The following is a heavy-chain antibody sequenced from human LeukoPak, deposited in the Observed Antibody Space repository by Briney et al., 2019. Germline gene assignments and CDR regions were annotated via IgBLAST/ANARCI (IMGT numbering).Heavy chain of an antibody. D-gene: IGHD2-2*01. J-gene: IGHJ4*02. CDR1: GFTFSSYG. CDR2: ISYDGSNK. CDR3: AKDPAGLTASTGYFDY. Sequence: GGSLRLSCAASGFTFSSYGMHWVRQAPGKGLEWVAVISYDGSNKYYADSVKGRFTISRDNSKNTLYLQMNSLRAEDTAVYYCAKDPAGLTASTGYFDYWGQGTLVTVSS. V-gene: IGHV3-30*18.